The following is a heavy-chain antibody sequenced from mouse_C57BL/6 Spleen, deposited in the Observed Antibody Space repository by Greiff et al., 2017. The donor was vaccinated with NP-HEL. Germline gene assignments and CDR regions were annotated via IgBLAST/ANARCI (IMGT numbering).Heavy chain of an antibody. Sequence: QVQLKQSGPELVKPGASVKISCKASGYAFSSSWMNWVKQRPGKGLEWIGRIYPGDGDTNYNGKFKGKATLTADNTSSTAYMQISSLTSEDSAVYFCARRGSNYDFDYWGQGTTLTVSS. CDR3: ARRGSNYDFDY. CDR1: GYAFSSSW. V-gene: IGHV1-82*01. J-gene: IGHJ2*01. CDR2: IYPGDGDT. D-gene: IGHD2-5*01.